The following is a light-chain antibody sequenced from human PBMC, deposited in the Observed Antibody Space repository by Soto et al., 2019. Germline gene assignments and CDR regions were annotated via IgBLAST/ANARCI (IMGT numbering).Light chain of an antibody. J-gene: IGKJ1*01. Sequence: DIEMVQSPSALSASVGDTVTITCRASQKSSPWLAWYQQEPGQAPKLLMYDVSSLKRGVPSRFSGSGSGTEFTLTISSLQHDDFETYYCQQYNDYSATLSQGTKVDIK. CDR1: QKSSPW. CDR3: QQYNDYSAT. V-gene: IGKV1-5*01. CDR2: DVS.